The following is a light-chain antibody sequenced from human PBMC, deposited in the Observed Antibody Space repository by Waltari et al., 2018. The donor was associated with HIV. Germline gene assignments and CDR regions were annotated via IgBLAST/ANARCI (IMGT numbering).Light chain of an antibody. CDR2: RVS. V-gene: IGKV2-30*01. Sequence: DVVMTQSTLSLPVTLGQPASIPCRSSQSLLYSDGHTYLNWFQQRPGQSPRRLSYRVSNRDSGVPDRFSGSGAGTDFTLKISRVEAEDVGVYYCMQGTHWPITFGQGTRLEIK. J-gene: IGKJ5*01. CDR3: MQGTHWPIT. CDR1: QSLLYSDGHTY.